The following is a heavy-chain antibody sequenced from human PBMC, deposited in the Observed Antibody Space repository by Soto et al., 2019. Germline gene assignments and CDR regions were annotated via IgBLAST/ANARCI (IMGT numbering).Heavy chain of an antibody. CDR1: GFNVNSDY. Sequence: GSMRLSCAASGFNVNSDYMNWVRQTPGKGLEWVASIYSGETTYYADSVRGRFTISSDKSKNTLYFQLSSLRIEDTAVYYCTRDGRGLRRLSLFEYWGQGVLVTVSS. D-gene: IGHD2-21*02. CDR2: IYSGETT. CDR3: TRDGRGLRRLSLFEY. V-gene: IGHV3-53*01. J-gene: IGHJ4*02.